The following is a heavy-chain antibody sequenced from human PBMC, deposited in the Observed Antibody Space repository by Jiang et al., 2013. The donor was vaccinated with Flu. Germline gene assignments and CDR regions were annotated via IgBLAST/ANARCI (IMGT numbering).Heavy chain of an antibody. Sequence: EVKKPGSSVKVSCKGSGGTFSSYVISWVRQAPGQGLEWMGGIIPMFGTANSAQKFQGRVTITADESTSTGYMELSSLRFEDTAVYYCARVSYDSSGYLNAFDIWGQGTMVTVSS. CDR1: GGTFSSYV. D-gene: IGHD3-22*01. V-gene: IGHV1-69*01. CDR2: IIPMFGTA. CDR3: ARVSYDSSGYLNAFDI. J-gene: IGHJ3*02.